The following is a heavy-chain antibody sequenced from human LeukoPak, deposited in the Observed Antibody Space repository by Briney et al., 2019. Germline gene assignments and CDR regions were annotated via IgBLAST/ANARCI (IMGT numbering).Heavy chain of an antibody. V-gene: IGHV3-48*03. CDR3: ARVEGNIVTTTESYFDY. Sequence: GGSLRLSCAASGFTFSSYEMNWVRQAPGKGPEWVSYISSSGSTIYYADSVKGRFTISRDNAKNSLYLQMNSLRAEDTAVYYCARVEGNIVTTTESYFDYWGQGTLVTVSS. CDR2: ISSSGSTI. CDR1: GFTFSSYE. J-gene: IGHJ4*02. D-gene: IGHD5-12*01.